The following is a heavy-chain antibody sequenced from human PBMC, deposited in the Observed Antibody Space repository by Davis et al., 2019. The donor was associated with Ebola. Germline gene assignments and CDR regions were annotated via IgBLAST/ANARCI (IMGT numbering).Heavy chain of an antibody. V-gene: IGHV3-13*01. CDR1: GFTFSSYD. CDR2: IGTAGDT. Sequence: GESLKISCAASGFTFSSYDMHWVRQATGKGLEWVSAIGTAGDTYYPGSVKGRFTIPRENAKNSLYLQMNSLRAGDTAVYYRARDRGYCSGGSCYSGYYYYGMDVWGQGTTVTVSS. CDR3: ARDRGYCSGGSCYSGYYYYGMDV. J-gene: IGHJ6*02. D-gene: IGHD2-15*01.